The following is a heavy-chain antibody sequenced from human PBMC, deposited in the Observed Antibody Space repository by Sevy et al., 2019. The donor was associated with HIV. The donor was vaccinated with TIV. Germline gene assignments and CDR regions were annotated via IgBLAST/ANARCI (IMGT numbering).Heavy chain of an antibody. CDR1: GFTFSNYW. D-gene: IGHD3-10*01. CDR2: IKPDGSEK. Sequence: GGCLRLSCVASGFTFSNYWMSWVRQAPGKGLEWVANIKPDGSEKYYVDSVKGRFTISRANAKNSLYLQMNRLRAEDTAVYYCARVWVVVRGTSYMXAALDXXXXGTMVTVSS. CDR3: ARVWVVVRGTSYMXAALDX. V-gene: IGHV3-7*01. J-gene: IGHJ3*02.